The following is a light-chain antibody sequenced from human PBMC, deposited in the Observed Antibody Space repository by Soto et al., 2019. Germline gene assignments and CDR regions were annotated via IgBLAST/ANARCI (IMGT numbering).Light chain of an antibody. J-gene: IGLJ1*01. V-gene: IGLV2-11*01. CDR1: SSDVGAYDY. CDR3: CSYAGSYASDYV. Sequence: ALTQPPSVSGSPGQSVTISCTGTSSDVGAYDYVSWYQQHPGKAPKLMIYDVTKRPSGVPDRFSGSKSGNTASLTISGLQAEDEADYYCCSYAGSYASDYVFAAGTKVTVL. CDR2: DVT.